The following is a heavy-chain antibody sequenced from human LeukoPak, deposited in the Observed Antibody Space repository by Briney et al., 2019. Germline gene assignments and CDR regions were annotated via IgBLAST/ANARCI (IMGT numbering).Heavy chain of an antibody. CDR3: ARSRAGEWELPLANAFDI. CDR1: GGSISSYY. CDR2: IYYSGST. D-gene: IGHD1-26*01. J-gene: IGHJ3*02. Sequence: PSETLSLTCTVSGGSISSYYWGWIRQPPGKGLEWIGSIYYSGSTYYNPSLKSRVTISVDTSKNQFSLKLSSVTAADTAVYYCARSRAGEWELPLANAFDIWGQGTMVTVSS. V-gene: IGHV4-39*07.